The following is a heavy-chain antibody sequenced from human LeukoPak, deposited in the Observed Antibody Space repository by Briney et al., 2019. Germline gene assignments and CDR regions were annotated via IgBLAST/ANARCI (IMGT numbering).Heavy chain of an antibody. D-gene: IGHD3-3*01. CDR2: IYYDGST. CDR3: AREWRNTIFGVVRYFNL. V-gene: IGHV4-59*01. Sequence: PSETLSLTCSVSGDSISRFYWSWIRQPPGRGLEWIGHIYYDGSTNYSPSLKSRVSVSIDTSKNQFSLNLTSVTPADTAVYYCAREWRNTIFGVVRYFNLWGRGTLVTVSS. J-gene: IGHJ2*01. CDR1: GDSISRFY.